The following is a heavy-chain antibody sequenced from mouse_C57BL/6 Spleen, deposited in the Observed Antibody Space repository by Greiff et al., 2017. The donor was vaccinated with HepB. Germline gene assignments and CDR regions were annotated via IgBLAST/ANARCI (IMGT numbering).Heavy chain of an antibody. J-gene: IGHJ3*01. CDR2: IDPSDSYT. CDR3: AGLYYDYDEH. Sequence: QVQLKQPGAELVRPGTPVKLSCKASGYTFTSYWMHWVKQRPGQGLEWIGVIDPSDSYTNYNQKFKGKATLTVDTSSSTAYMQLSSLTSEDSAVYYCAGLYYDYDEHWGQGTLVTVSA. CDR1: GYTFTSYW. V-gene: IGHV1-59*01. D-gene: IGHD2-4*01.